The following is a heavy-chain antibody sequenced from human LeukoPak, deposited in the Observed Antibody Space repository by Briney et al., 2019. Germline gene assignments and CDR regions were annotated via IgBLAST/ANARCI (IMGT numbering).Heavy chain of an antibody. Sequence: SETLSLTCAVYGGSFSGYYWSWIRQPPGKGLEWIGEINHSGSTNYNPSLKSRVTISVDTSKNQFSLKLSSVTAADTAVYYCARPRSSSSRGFDYWGQGTLVTVSS. J-gene: IGHJ4*02. CDR3: ARPRSSSSRGFDY. D-gene: IGHD6-6*01. CDR1: GGSFSGYY. V-gene: IGHV4-34*01. CDR2: INHSGST.